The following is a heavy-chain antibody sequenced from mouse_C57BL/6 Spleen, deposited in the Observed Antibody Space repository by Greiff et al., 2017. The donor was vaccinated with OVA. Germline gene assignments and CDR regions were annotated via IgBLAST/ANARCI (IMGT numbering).Heavy chain of an antibody. CDR2: ISSGGSYT. D-gene: IGHD4-1*01. J-gene: IGHJ4*01. CDR3: ALTGTQYAMDY. V-gene: IGHV5-6*01. Sequence: EVKLVESGGDLVKPGGSLKLSCAASGFTFSSYGMSWVRPTPDKRLEWVATISSGGSYTYYPDSVKGRFTISRDNAKNTLYLQMSRLKSEDTAMYYCALTGTQYAMDYWGQGTSVTVSS. CDR1: GFTFSSYG.